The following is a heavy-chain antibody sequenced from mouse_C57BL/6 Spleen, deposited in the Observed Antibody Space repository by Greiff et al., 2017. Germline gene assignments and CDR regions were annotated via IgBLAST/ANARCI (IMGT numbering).Heavy chain of an antibody. J-gene: IGHJ4*01. CDR1: GYTFTSYW. CDR3: ARSRGIMMDY. V-gene: IGHV1-59*01. CDR2: IDPSDSYT. Sequence: VQLQQSGAELVRPGTSVKLSCKASGYTFTSYWMHWVKQRPGQGLEWIGVIDPSDSYTNYNQKFKGKATLTVDTSSSTAYMQLSSLTSEDSAVYYCARSRGIMMDYWGQGTSVTVSS.